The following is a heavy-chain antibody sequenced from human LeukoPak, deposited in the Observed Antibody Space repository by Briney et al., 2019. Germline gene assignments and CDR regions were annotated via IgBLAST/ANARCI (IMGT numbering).Heavy chain of an antibody. CDR1: GFTFSSYG. Sequence: PSGSLRLSCAASGFTFSSYGMHWIRQAPGKGLEWVAFIQYDGGKKYYADSVKGRFTISRDNSKNTLYLQMNSLRVEDTAVYYCAKDRVNWYSHFDLWGLGTLVTVSS. CDR3: AKDRVNWYSHFDL. CDR2: IQYDGGKK. J-gene: IGHJ4*02. V-gene: IGHV3-30*02. D-gene: IGHD2-21*02.